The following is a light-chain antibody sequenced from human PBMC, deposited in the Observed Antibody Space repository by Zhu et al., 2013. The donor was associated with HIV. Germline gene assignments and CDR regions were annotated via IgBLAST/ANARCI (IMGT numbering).Light chain of an antibody. CDR3: QQRSTWWT. CDR1: KNVYNY. CDR2: DAS. V-gene: IGKV3-11*01. J-gene: IGKJ1*01. Sequence: EIVLTQSPATLSVSPGERATLFCRASKNVYNYVAWFQQKPGQAPRLLIYDASSRATGIPGRFSGSGSGTDFTLTISSLEPEDSAVYYCQQRSTWWTFGQGTKVEIK.